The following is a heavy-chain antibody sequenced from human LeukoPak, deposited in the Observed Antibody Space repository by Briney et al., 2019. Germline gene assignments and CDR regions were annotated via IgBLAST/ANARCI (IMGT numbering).Heavy chain of an antibody. J-gene: IGHJ5*02. D-gene: IGHD2-2*01. V-gene: IGHV4-31*03. CDR3: AREVVPAAIRDLRWFDP. CDR2: IYYSGST. CDR1: GGSIGSGGYY. Sequence: SQSLSLTCTVSGGSIGSGGYYWSWIRQHPGKGLEWIGYIYYSGSTYYNPSLKSRVTISVDTSKNQFSLKLSSVTAADTAVYYCAREVVPAAIRDLRWFDPWGQGTLVTVSS.